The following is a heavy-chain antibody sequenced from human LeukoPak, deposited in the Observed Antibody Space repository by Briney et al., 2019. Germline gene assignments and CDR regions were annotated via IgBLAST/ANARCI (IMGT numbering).Heavy chain of an antibody. D-gene: IGHD3-16*01. CDR2: IKQDGSEK. V-gene: IGHV3-7*01. CDR3: ARVKDPGGYYYYYYMDV. J-gene: IGHJ6*03. Sequence: GGSLRLSCAASGFTFSSYWMSWVRQAPGKGLEWVANIKQDGSEKYYVDSVKGRFTISRDNAKNSLYLQMNSLRAEDTAVYYCARVKDPGGYYYYYYMDVWGKGTTVTVSS. CDR1: GFTFSSYW.